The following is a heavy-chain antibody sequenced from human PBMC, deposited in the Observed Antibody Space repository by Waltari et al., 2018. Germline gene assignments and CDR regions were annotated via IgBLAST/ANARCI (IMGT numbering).Heavy chain of an antibody. V-gene: IGHV4-59*01. D-gene: IGHD3-3*01. CDR2: IYYSGST. Sequence: QVQLQESGPGLVKPSETLSLTCPVSGGSISSYYWSWLRQPPGKGLEWIGYIYYSGSTNYNPSLKSRVTISVDTSKNQFSLKLSSVTAADTAVYYCARRSGPASYYYGMDVWGQGTTVTVSS. J-gene: IGHJ6*02. CDR1: GGSISSYY. CDR3: ARRSGPASYYYGMDV.